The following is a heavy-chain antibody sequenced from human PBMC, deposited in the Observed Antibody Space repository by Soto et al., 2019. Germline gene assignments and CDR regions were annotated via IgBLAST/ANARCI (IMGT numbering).Heavy chain of an antibody. CDR3: AVNTKYSSGHYAGPTPIFDR. J-gene: IGHJ4*02. CDR2: LSNDGSST. Sequence: EVQLLESGGGLVQPGGSLRLSCVASGFTFSIYPMSWVRQAPGEGLEWVSSLSNDGSSTYYADSVKGRFTISRDSSKNTLDLQMNSLRADDTAVYYCAVNTKYSSGHYAGPTPIFDRWGPGTQVTVSS. CDR1: GFTFSIYP. D-gene: IGHD6-19*01. V-gene: IGHV3-23*01.